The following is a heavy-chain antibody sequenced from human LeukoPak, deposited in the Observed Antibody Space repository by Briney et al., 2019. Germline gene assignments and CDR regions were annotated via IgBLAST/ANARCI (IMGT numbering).Heavy chain of an antibody. D-gene: IGHD3-9*01. CDR2: IYYSGST. V-gene: IGHV4-39*01. CDR1: GGSISSSSYY. CDR3: ASGLTGYYKGVLYY. J-gene: IGHJ4*02. Sequence: SETLSLTCSVSGGSISSSSYYWGWIRQPPGRGLECIGSIYYSGSTYYNPSLKSRVTISVDTSKNQFSLKLSSVTAADTAVYYCASGLTGYYKGVLYYWGQGTLVTVSS.